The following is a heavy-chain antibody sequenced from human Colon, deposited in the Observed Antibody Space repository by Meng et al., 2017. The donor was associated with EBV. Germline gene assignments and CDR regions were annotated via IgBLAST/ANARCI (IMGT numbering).Heavy chain of an antibody. D-gene: IGHD3-10*01. J-gene: IGHJ5*02. CDR2: IDHRGNT. V-gene: IGHV4-34*01. Sequence: QWGAGLLNPPETLSRLCPVYGGSFRDYYWTWIRHPPGKGLEWIGEIDHRGNTKYNPSLKSRVTISLDTSKKQFSLKVSSVTAADSAVYYCARRGPSGNFSPWSQGALVTVSS. CDR3: ARRGPSGNFSP. CDR1: GGSFRDYY.